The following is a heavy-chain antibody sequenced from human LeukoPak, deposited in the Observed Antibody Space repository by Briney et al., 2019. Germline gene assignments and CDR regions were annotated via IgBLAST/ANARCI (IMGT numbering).Heavy chain of an antibody. CDR2: FSGSGGDT. CDR1: GFTFSSYA. V-gene: IGHV3-23*01. Sequence: PGGSLRLSCAASGFTFSSYAMSWVRQAPGKGLEWVSAFSGSGGDTYYADSVKGRFTISRDNSKNTLYLQMNSLRAEDTAVYYCARAVSLSGPYQYYGSGSYYLYYFDYWGQGTLVTVSS. D-gene: IGHD3-10*01. CDR3: ARAVSLSGPYQYYGSGSYYLYYFDY. J-gene: IGHJ4*02.